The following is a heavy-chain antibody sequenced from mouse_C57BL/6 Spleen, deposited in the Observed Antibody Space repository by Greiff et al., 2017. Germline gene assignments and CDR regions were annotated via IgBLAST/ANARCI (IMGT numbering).Heavy chain of an antibody. Sequence: VQLQQSGPELVKPGASVKISCKASGYTFTDYYMNWVKQSHGKSLEWIGDINPNNGGTSYNQKFKGKATLTVDKSSSTAYMELRSLTSEDSAVYYCAREYYGNFYYAMDYWGQGTSVTVSS. CDR1: GYTFTDYY. CDR3: AREYYGNFYYAMDY. D-gene: IGHD2-1*01. J-gene: IGHJ4*01. V-gene: IGHV1-26*01. CDR2: INPNNGGT.